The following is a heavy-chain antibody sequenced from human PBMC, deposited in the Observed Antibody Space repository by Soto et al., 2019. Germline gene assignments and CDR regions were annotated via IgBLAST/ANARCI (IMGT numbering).Heavy chain of an antibody. V-gene: IGHV4-39*01. Sequence: SETLSLTCTVSGGSISRSSYYWGWIRQPPGKGLEWIRSIYYSGSTYYNPSLKSRVTISVDTSKNQFSLKLSSMTAADTAVYYCARHLRVITFGGVSSYWGQGTLVTVSS. CDR3: ARHLRVITFGGVSSY. CDR1: GGSISRSSYY. J-gene: IGHJ4*02. CDR2: IYYSGST. D-gene: IGHD3-16*01.